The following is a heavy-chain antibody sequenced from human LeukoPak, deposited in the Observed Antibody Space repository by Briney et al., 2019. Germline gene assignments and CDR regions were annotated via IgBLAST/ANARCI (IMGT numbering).Heavy chain of an antibody. Sequence: GGSLRLSCAASGFTFSSYAMHWVRQAPGKGLEWVAVISYDGSNKYYADSVKGRFTISRDNSKNTLYLQMNSLRAEDTAVYYCARDGLAYCGGDCEHHRVTYSFDYWGQGTLVTVSS. J-gene: IGHJ4*02. CDR2: ISYDGSNK. D-gene: IGHD2-21*02. CDR3: ARDGLAYCGGDCEHHRVTYSFDY. CDR1: GFTFSSYA. V-gene: IGHV3-30*04.